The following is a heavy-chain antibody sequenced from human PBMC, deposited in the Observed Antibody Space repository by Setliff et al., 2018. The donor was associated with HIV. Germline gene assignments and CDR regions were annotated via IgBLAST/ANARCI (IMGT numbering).Heavy chain of an antibody. D-gene: IGHD6-13*01. V-gene: IGHV1-8*03. J-gene: IGHJ6*03. CDR2: INTNTGNP. Sequence: GASVKVSCKASGYSLTSYSINWVRQAPGQGLEWMGYINTNTGNPTYAHRFQGRVSITRSTSTGTAYMELTGLKPEDTAAYFCARIAVGGSHGPDYHMDVWGGGTMVTVSS. CDR3: ARIAVGGSHGPDYHMDV. CDR1: GYSLTSYS.